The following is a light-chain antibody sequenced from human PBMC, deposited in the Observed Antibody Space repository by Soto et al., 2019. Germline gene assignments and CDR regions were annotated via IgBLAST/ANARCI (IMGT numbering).Light chain of an antibody. CDR3: QQSHTTPWT. CDR1: QDIGND. Sequence: DIQITQSPSSLSASVGDRVTITCRASQDIGNDLGWYQQKPGKAPKRLIYSTYSLQTGVPSRFSGSGSGTDFTLTISSLQPEDFATYYCQQSHTTPWTCGQGNTVAIK. CDR2: STY. J-gene: IGKJ1*01. V-gene: IGKV1-39*01.